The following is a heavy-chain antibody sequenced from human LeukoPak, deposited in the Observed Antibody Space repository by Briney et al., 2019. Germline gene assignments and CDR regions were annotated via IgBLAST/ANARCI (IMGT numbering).Heavy chain of an antibody. Sequence: GESLRISCKGSGYSFTSYWISWVRQMPGKGLEWMGRIDPSDSYTNYSPSFQGHVTISADKAISTAYLQWSGLKASDTAMYYCAIAAAGYYYYGMDVWGKGTTVTVSS. J-gene: IGHJ6*04. CDR3: AIAAAGYYYYGMDV. CDR1: GYSFTSYW. CDR2: IDPSDSYT. V-gene: IGHV5-10-1*01. D-gene: IGHD6-13*01.